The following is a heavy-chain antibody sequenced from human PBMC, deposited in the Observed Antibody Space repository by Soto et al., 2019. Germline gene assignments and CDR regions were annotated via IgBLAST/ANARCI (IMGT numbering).Heavy chain of an antibody. CDR1: GFIFSNYA. J-gene: IGHJ4*02. D-gene: IGHD5-12*01. Sequence: EVHLLESGGDLVHPGGSLRLSCAASGFIFSNYAMTWVRQVPGKGLEWVSTISVTGTRTHYADSVEGRFTIYRDNFKSTLFLQMNSLRAADTAIYYCAIDYSTGYADFWGQGTLVTVSS. CDR3: AIDYSTGYADF. V-gene: IGHV3-23*01. CDR2: ISVTGTRT.